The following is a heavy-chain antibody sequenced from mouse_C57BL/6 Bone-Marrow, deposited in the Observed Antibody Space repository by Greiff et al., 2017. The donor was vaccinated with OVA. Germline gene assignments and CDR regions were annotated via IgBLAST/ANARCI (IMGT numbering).Heavy chain of an antibody. CDR2: ISNLAYSI. V-gene: IGHV5-15*01. CDR1: GFTFSDYG. Sequence: EVQGVESGGGLVQPGGSLKLSCAASGFTFSDYGMAWVRQAPRKGPEWVAFISNLAYSIYYADTVTGRFTISRENAKNTLYLEMSSLRSEDTAMYYCARQNYDSFWDMDDWGKGTTVTVSS. CDR3: ARQNYDSFWDMDD. J-gene: IGHJ4*01. D-gene: IGHD1-1*01.